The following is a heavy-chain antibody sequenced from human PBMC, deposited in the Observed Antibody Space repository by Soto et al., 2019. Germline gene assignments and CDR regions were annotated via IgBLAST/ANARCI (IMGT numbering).Heavy chain of an antibody. CDR1: GFTFSSFG. D-gene: IGHD3-3*01. V-gene: IGHV3-33*01. CDR2: IWYDGSKK. Sequence: QVQVVESGGGVVQPGRSLRLSCAASGFTFSSFGMHWVRQAPGKGLEWVSLIWYDGSKKSYGDSVKGPFTISRDTSRNTVDVQLNSLRADDTAVYYCARDGSYYSLWSGYYPSRNGMDVWGQGTAVTVSS. J-gene: IGHJ6*02. CDR3: ARDGSYYSLWSGYYPSRNGMDV.